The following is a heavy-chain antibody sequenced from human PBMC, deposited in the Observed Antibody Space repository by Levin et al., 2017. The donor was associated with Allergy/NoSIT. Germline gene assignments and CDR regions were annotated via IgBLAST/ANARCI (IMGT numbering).Heavy chain of an antibody. CDR2: IGTAGDT. CDR1: GFTFSSYD. V-gene: IGHV3-13*04. J-gene: IGHJ3*02. D-gene: IGHD2-2*01. CDR3: ARASTPSAPPYDAFDI. Sequence: GGALRLSCAASGFTFSSYDMHWVRQATGKGLEWVSAIGTAGDTYYPGSVKGRFTISRENAKNSLYLQMNSLRAGDTAVYYCARASTPSAPPYDAFDIWGQGTMVTVSS.